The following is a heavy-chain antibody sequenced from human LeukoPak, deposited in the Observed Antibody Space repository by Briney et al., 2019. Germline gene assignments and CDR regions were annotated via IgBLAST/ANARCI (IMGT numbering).Heavy chain of an antibody. CDR3: ARDRARHEGGWFGELSPSLDY. Sequence: SETLSLTCAVSGGSISSSNWWSWVRQPPGKGLEWIGEIYHSGSTNYNPSLKSRVTISVDKSKNQFSLKLSSVTAADTAVYYCARDRARHEGGWFGELSPSLDYWGQETLVTVSS. J-gene: IGHJ4*02. D-gene: IGHD3-10*01. CDR1: GGSISSSNW. V-gene: IGHV4-4*02. CDR2: IYHSGST.